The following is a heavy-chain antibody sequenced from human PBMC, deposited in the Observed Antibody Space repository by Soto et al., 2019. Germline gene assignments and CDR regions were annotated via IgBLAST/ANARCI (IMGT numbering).Heavy chain of an antibody. CDR2: VSDTGGST. CDR3: AKDKYDSGWVGLLGY. J-gene: IGHJ4*02. CDR1: GFIFSSYT. Sequence: EVQLLESGGGLVQPGGSLRLSCAASGFIFSSYTMSWVRQAPGKGLEWVSGVSDTGGSTYYADSVKGRFTISRDNSKNTLYLQMNSPRAEDTAVYYCAKDKYDSGWVGLLGYWGPGTLVTVSS. D-gene: IGHD6-19*01. V-gene: IGHV3-23*01.